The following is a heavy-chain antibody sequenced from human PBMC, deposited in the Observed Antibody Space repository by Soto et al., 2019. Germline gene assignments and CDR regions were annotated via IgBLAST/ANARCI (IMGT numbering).Heavy chain of an antibody. CDR2: MNPNSGNT. CDR3: ARVVSGSSYQPIDF. J-gene: IGHJ4*02. CDR1: GYTFTSYD. Sequence: QVQLVQSGAEVKKPGASVKVSCKASGYTFTSYDINWVRQATGQGLEWMGWMNPNSGNTGYGQKFQSRVTMTRYTSINSAYMELSSLRSEDMAVYYCARVVSGSSYQPIDFWGQGTLVTVSS. V-gene: IGHV1-8*01. D-gene: IGHD3-10*01.